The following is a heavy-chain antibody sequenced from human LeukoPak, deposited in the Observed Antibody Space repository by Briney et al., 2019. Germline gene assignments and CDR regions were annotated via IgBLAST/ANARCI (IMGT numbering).Heavy chain of an antibody. Sequence: GSSVKVSCKASGGPFSSYAISWVRQAPGQGLERMGGIIPIFGTANYAQKFQGRVTITTDESTSTAYMELSSLRSEDTAVYYCGYSYGYRRYYYYYYMDVWGKGTTVTVSS. CDR1: GGPFSSYA. CDR2: IIPIFGTA. J-gene: IGHJ6*03. V-gene: IGHV1-69*05. CDR3: GYSYGYRRYYYYYYMDV. D-gene: IGHD5-18*01.